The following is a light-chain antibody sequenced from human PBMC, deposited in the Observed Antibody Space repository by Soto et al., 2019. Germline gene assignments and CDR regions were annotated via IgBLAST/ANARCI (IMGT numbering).Light chain of an antibody. Sequence: IHLTQSPSSLSASIGDRVTITSRASQDIAIYLAWYQQKPGEAPKLLIYAASTLYGGVPSRFSGSGSGTDFALTITSLQAEDFATYYCQQLRMYPSTFGGGTKVDI. CDR2: AAS. CDR3: QQLRMYPST. J-gene: IGKJ4*01. CDR1: QDIAIY. V-gene: IGKV1-9*01.